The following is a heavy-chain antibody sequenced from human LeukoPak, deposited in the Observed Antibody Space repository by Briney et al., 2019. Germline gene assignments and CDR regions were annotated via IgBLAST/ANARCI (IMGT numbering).Heavy chain of an antibody. CDR3: ARERGPPPAFDY. J-gene: IGHJ4*02. CDR2: ISSSSSYI. D-gene: IGHD2-2*01. Sequence: GGSLRLSCAASGFTFSSYSMNWVRQAPGKGLEWVSSISSSSSYIYYADSVKGRFTISRDNAKNSLYLQMNSLRAEDTAVYYCARERGPPPAFDYWGQGTLVTVSS. V-gene: IGHV3-21*01. CDR1: GFTFSSYS.